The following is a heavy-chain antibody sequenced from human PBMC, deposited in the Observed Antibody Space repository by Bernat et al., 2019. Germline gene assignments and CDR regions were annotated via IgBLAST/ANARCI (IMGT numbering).Heavy chain of an antibody. V-gene: IGHV4-39*07. Sequence: QLQLQESGPGLVKPSETLSLTCTVSGGSVTSTSYYWGWIRQPPGKGLEWIGSIYHSGSTYYNPSLKSRVTISVDTSKNQFSLKRGSVTAADTAVYYCARGGDYLWGPTNWFDPWGQGTLVTVSS. CDR2: IYHSGST. CDR1: GGSVTSTSYY. CDR3: ARGGDYLWGPTNWFDP. J-gene: IGHJ5*02. D-gene: IGHD4-17*01.